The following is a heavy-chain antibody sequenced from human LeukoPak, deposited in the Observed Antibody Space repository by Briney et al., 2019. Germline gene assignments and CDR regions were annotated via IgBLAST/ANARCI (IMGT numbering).Heavy chain of an antibody. CDR2: ISHSGTT. CDR1: GGYFSGYY. Sequence: SETLSLTCGVSGGYFSGYYWSWIRQPPGKGLEWIGEISHSGTTNYNPSLKSRVSMSVGTSSTQFSLIMTSVTAADTAVYYCATSGWDGGGGFDPWGQGTLVIVSS. V-gene: IGHV4-34*01. D-gene: IGHD3-16*01. J-gene: IGHJ5*02. CDR3: ATSGWDGGGGFDP.